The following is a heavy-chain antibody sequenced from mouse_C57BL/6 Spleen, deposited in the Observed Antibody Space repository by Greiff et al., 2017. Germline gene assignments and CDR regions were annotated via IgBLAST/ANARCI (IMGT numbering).Heavy chain of an antibody. Sequence: QVQLQQPGAELVKPGASVKLSCKASGYTFTSYWMHWVKQRPGQGLEWIGMIHPNSGSTNYNEKFKIKATLTVDKSSSTAYMQLSSLTSEDSAVYYCATTVVASHWYFDVWGTGTTVTVSS. D-gene: IGHD1-1*01. CDR2: IHPNSGST. V-gene: IGHV1-64*01. CDR3: ATTVVASHWYFDV. CDR1: GYTFTSYW. J-gene: IGHJ1*03.